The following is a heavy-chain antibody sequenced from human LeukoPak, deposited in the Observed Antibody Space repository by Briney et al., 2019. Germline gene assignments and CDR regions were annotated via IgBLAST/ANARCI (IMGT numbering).Heavy chain of an antibody. V-gene: IGHV3-9*03. CDR1: GFTFDNYA. CDR2: ISWNSGSI. D-gene: IGHD2-15*01. CDR3: VKDVFLGFCSGGSCSAHFDY. J-gene: IGHJ4*02. Sequence: PGRSLRLSCAVSGFTFDNYAMHWVRQAPGKGLEWVSGISWNSGSIVYVDSVKGRFTISRDNAKNSLYLQMDSLRPEDMALYYCVKDVFLGFCSGGSCSAHFDYWGQGTLVTVSS.